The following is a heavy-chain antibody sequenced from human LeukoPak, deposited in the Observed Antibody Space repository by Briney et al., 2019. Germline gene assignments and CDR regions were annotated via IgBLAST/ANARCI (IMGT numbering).Heavy chain of an antibody. V-gene: IGHV4-4*02. CDR1: GGSLSSSNW. J-gene: IGHJ2*01. D-gene: IGHD6-13*01. CDR3: ARVRSSSSLSPGYFDL. Sequence: PSGTLSLTCAVSGGSLSSSNWRSWVRQPPGTGLEWIGEFYHSGSTNYTPSLKSRVTISVDKSKNQFSLKLSSVTAAGTDVYYCARVRSSSSLSPGYFDLWGRGTLVTVSS. CDR2: FYHSGST.